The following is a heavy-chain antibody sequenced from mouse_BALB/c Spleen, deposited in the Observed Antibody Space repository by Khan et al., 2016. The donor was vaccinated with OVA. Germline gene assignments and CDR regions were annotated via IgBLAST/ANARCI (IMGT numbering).Heavy chain of an antibody. J-gene: IGHJ2*01. CDR3: ARLEDI. CDR2: IWAGRST. Sequence: VQLQESGPGLVAPSQSLYITCTVSGYSLTSYGIHWVRQPPGQGLEWLGVIWAGRSTNYNSALMSRLSISKDNSKSQVFLKMNSLQSYDTAMYYCARLEDIWGQGTTLTVSS. CDR1: GYSLTSYG. D-gene: IGHD1-3*01. V-gene: IGHV2-9*02.